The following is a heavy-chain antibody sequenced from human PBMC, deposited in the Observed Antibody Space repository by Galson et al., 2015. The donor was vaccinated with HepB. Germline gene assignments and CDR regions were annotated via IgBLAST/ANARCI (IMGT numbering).Heavy chain of an antibody. V-gene: IGHV3-30*18. D-gene: IGHD3-10*01. CDR2: ISYDGSNK. CDR1: GFTFSSYG. J-gene: IGHJ5*02. Sequence: SLRLSCAASGFTFSSYGMHWVRQAPGKGLEWVAVISYDGSNKYYADSVKGRFTISRDNSKNTLYLQMNSLRAEDTAVYYCAKDPRPYGSGSYSEWFDPWGQGTLVTVSS. CDR3: AKDPRPYGSGSYSEWFDP.